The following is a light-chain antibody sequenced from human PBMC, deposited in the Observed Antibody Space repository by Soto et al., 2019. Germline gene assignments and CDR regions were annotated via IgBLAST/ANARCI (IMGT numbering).Light chain of an antibody. CDR3: QQYNSYS. V-gene: IGKV1-5*01. Sequence: DIQMTQSPSTLSASVGDRVTITCRASQSISSWLAWYQQKPGKAPKLLIYDASSLESGVPSRFSGSGSVTEFTLTISSLRPDDFATYYCQQYNSYSFGPGTKVDIK. CDR1: QSISSW. CDR2: DAS. J-gene: IGKJ3*01.